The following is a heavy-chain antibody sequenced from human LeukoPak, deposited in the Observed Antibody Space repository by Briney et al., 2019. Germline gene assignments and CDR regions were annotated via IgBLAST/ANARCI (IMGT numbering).Heavy chain of an antibody. D-gene: IGHD3-3*01. CDR3: ARGGSHDFQNNYYYYGMDV. Sequence: SQTLSLTCAVSGGSISSGGYSWSWIRQPPGKGLEWIGCIYHSGSTYYNPSLKSRVTISVDRSKNQFSLKLSSVTAADTAVYYCARGGSHDFQNNYYYYGMDVWGQGTTVTVSS. CDR1: GGSISSGGYS. V-gene: IGHV4-30-2*01. J-gene: IGHJ6*02. CDR2: IYHSGST.